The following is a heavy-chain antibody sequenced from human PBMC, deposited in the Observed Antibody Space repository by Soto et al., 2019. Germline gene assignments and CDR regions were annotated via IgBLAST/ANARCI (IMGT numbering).Heavy chain of an antibody. CDR1: GYTFTGYY. CDR3: ARGFSVSSSWRDNWFDP. J-gene: IGHJ5*02. D-gene: IGHD6-13*01. CDR2: INPNSGGT. Sequence: VKVSCKASGYTFTGYYMHWVRQAPGQGLEWMGWINPNSGGTNYAQKFQGRVTMTRDTSISTAYMELSRLRSDDTAVYYCARGFSVSSSWRDNWFDPWGQGTLVTVSS. V-gene: IGHV1-2*02.